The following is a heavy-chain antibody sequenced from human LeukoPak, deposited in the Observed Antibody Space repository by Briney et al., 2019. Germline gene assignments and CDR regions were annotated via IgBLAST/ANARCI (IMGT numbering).Heavy chain of an antibody. Sequence: GGALRLSCVASGITFRSSSMHWVRQAPGKGLEWLAFIRFDGSTKYYADSVKGRFTVSRDNSKSTLYLQMNSLRAEDTAVYYCAQPDFWGQGTLVTVSS. V-gene: IGHV3-30*02. J-gene: IGHJ4*02. CDR3: AQPDF. CDR2: IRFDGSTK. CDR1: GITFRSSS.